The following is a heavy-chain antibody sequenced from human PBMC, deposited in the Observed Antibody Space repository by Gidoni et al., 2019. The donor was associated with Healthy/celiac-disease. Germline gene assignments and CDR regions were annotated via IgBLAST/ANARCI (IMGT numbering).Heavy chain of an antibody. CDR3: ARSWGSGYSYGLDY. Sequence: QVQLVESGGGVVQPGRSLRLSCAASGFTFSSYGRPWVRKAPGKGLEWVAGIWYDGSNKYYADSVKGRFTISRDNSKNTLYLQMNSLRAEDTAVYYCARSWGSGYSYGLDYWGQGTLVTVSS. D-gene: IGHD5-18*01. J-gene: IGHJ4*02. CDR2: IWYDGSNK. CDR1: GFTFSSYG. V-gene: IGHV3-33*01.